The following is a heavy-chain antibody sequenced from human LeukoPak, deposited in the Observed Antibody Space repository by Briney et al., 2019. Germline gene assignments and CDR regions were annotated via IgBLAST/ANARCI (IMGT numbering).Heavy chain of an antibody. J-gene: IGHJ4*02. CDR3: ARTRSTGTCDY. D-gene: IGHD2-8*02. CDR2: IYSSGGT. Sequence: SETLSLTCAVSDGSISGNYWSWIRQPPGKGLEWIGYIYSSGGTNYSPSLKSRVTISVDMSKNQFSLKLNSVTAADTAVYYCARTRSTGTCDYLGQGTLVTVSS. CDR1: DGSISGNY. V-gene: IGHV4-59*01.